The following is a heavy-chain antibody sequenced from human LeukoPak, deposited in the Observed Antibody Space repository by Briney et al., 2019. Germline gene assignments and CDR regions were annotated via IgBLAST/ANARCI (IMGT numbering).Heavy chain of an antibody. CDR1: GFTFSSYA. CDR3: AKDYSSGWYYFQH. J-gene: IGHJ1*01. D-gene: IGHD6-19*01. V-gene: IGHV3-23*01. CDR2: ISGSGGST. Sequence: GGSLRLSCAASGFTFSSYAMSWVRQAPGKGLEWVSAISGSGGSTYYADSVKGRFTISRDNSKNTQYLQMNSLRAEDTAVYYCAKDYSSGWYYFQHWGQGTLVTVSS.